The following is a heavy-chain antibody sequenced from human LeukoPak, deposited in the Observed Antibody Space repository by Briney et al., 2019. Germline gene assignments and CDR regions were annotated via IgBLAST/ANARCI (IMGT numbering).Heavy chain of an antibody. CDR2: IMPLFGTA. V-gene: IGHV1-69*05. D-gene: IGHD4-17*01. CDR1: GGTFNNYA. J-gene: IGHJ5*02. Sequence: SVKVSCKTSGGTFNNYAISWVRQAPGQGLEWLGGIMPLFGTAGYAQKFQGRVTITKAESTRTVYLELTSLTSDDTAVYYCARDVHGDYVSGWFDPWGQGTLVSVSS. CDR3: ARDVHGDYVSGWFDP.